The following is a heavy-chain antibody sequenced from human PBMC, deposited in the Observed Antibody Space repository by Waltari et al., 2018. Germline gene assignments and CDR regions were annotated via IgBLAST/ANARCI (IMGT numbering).Heavy chain of an antibody. J-gene: IGHJ6*02. D-gene: IGHD3-16*01. CDR1: GFTFRTYG. V-gene: IGHV3-33*01. CDR3: ARDRGGYHYFGMDV. CDR2: IWYDGSNK. Sequence: QVQLVESGGGVVQPGRSLRLSCAASGFTFRTYGLHWVRQAPGKGLEWVAVIWYDGSNKYYADSVKGRFTISRDNSKKTLYLQMNSLRAEDTAVYYCARDRGGYHYFGMDVWGQGTTVTVSS.